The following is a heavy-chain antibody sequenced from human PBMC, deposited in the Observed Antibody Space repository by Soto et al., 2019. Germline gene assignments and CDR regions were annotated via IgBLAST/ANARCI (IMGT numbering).Heavy chain of an antibody. J-gene: IGHJ5*02. CDR1: GFTFSSYA. CDR3: AKEKDIVATKDWFDP. D-gene: IGHD5-12*01. Sequence: GGSLRLSCAASGFTFSSYAMIWIRQAPGKGLEWVSAISGSGGSTYYADSVKGRFTISRDNSKNTLYLQMNSLRAEDTAVYYCAKEKDIVATKDWFDPWGQGTLVTVSS. V-gene: IGHV3-23*01. CDR2: ISGSGGST.